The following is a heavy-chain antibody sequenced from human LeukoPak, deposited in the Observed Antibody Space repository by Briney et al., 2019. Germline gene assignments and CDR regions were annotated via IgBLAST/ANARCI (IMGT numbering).Heavy chain of an antibody. J-gene: IGHJ6*03. D-gene: IGHD2/OR15-2a*01. Sequence: GGSLRLSCAASGFTFSSYSMNWVRQAPGKGLEWVSSISSSSSYIYYADSVKGRFTISRDNAKNTLYLQMNSLRAEDTAVYYCASQQSFHYYYMDVWGKGTTVTVSS. CDR2: ISSSSSYI. V-gene: IGHV3-21*01. CDR3: ASQQSFHYYYMDV. CDR1: GFTFSSYS.